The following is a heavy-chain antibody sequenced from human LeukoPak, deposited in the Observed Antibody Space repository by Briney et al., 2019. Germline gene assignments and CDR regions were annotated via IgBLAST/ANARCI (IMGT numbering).Heavy chain of an antibody. CDR2: IYSGGST. J-gene: IGHJ3*02. CDR3: ARDPPAGSGSYAKDAFDI. Sequence: PGGSLRLSCAASGFTVSSNYMSWVRQAPGKGLEWVSVIYSGGSTYYADSVKGRFTISRDNSKITLYLQMNSLRAEDTAVYYCARDPPAGSGSYAKDAFDIWGQGTMVTVSS. CDR1: GFTVSSNY. V-gene: IGHV3-53*01. D-gene: IGHD1-26*01.